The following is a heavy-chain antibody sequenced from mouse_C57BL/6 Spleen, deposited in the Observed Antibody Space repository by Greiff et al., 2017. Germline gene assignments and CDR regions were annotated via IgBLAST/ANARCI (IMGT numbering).Heavy chain of an antibody. J-gene: IGHJ2*01. Sequence: QVQLQQPGAELVKPGASVKLSCKASGYTFTSYWMHWVKQRPGQGLEWIGMIHPNSGSTNYNEKFKSKATLTVYKSSSTAYMQLSSLTSEDSAVYYCARYYGSIPFDYWGQGTTRTVSS. CDR2: IHPNSGST. V-gene: IGHV1-64*01. D-gene: IGHD1-1*01. CDR3: ARYYGSIPFDY. CDR1: GYTFTSYW.